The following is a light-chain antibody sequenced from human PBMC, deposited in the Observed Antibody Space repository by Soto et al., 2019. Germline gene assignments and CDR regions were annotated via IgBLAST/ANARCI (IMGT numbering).Light chain of an antibody. Sequence: DIQMTHSPSTLSASVGDRVTITCRASQIISSWLAWYQQKPGKAPKLLIFDASTLESGVPSRFSGSGSGTEFTLTISSLQPDDFATYYCQQYNGYSPWTFGQGTKVDIK. CDR1: QIISSW. CDR3: QQYNGYSPWT. CDR2: DAS. V-gene: IGKV1-5*01. J-gene: IGKJ1*01.